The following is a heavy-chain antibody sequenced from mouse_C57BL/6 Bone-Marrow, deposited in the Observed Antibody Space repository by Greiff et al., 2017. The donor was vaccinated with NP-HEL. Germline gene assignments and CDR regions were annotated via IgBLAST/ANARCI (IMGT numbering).Heavy chain of an antibody. J-gene: IGHJ3*01. CDR3: ASPYDYDVAWFAY. D-gene: IGHD2-4*01. CDR2: ISSGGSYT. V-gene: IGHV5-6*01. CDR1: GFTFSSSG. Sequence: EVMLVESGGDLVKPGGSLKLSCAASGFTFSSSGMSWVRQTPDKRLEWVATISSGGSYTYYPDRVKGRFTISRDNAKNTLYLQMSSLKSEDTAMYYCASPYDYDVAWFAYWGQGTLVTVSA.